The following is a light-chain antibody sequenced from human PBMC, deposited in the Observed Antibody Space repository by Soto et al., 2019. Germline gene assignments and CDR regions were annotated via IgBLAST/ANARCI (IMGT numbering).Light chain of an antibody. J-gene: IGKJ1*01. CDR2: GAS. Sequence: IVLTQSPGTLSLSPGERATLSCRASQSVSSSYLAWYQQKPGQAPRLLIYGASSRATGIPDRFSGSGSGTDFTLTISGLETEDFAVYYCQQYGSSQWTFGKGTKV. CDR3: QQYGSSQWT. CDR1: QSVSSSY. V-gene: IGKV3-20*01.